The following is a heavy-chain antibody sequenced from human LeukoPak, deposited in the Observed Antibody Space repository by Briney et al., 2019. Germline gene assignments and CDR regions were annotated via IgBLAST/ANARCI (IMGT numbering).Heavy chain of an antibody. V-gene: IGHV3-7*01. CDR2: IKEDGSDK. CDR1: GFTFSSYW. Sequence: PGGSLRLSCAASGFTFSSYWMSWVRQAPGKGLEWVANIKEDGSDKYYVDSVKGRFTISRDNAKNSLYLQMNSLRAEDTAVYYCARDTGIVTAQYWGQGTLVTVSS. CDR3: ARDTGIVTAQY. D-gene: IGHD6-13*01. J-gene: IGHJ4*02.